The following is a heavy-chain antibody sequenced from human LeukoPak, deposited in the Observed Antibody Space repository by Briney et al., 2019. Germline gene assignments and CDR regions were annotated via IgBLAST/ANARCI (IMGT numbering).Heavy chain of an antibody. CDR1: GFTFSSYA. CDR3: AKHEGAMPFDF. V-gene: IGHV3-23*01. J-gene: IGHJ4*02. CDR2: ISARGGVT. D-gene: IGHD3-16*01. Sequence: SGGSLRLSCAASGFTFSSYAMSWVRQAPGKGLEWVSAISARGGVTYYADSVKGRFTLSRDNSKNTLYLQMNSLRAEDTAVYYCAKHEGAMPFDFWGRGTLVTVSS.